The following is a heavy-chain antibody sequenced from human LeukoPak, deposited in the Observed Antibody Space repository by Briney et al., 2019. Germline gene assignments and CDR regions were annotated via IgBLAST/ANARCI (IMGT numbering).Heavy chain of an antibody. CDR1: GGAIISDNFY. CDR2: INYSGTT. CDR3: GRLFDS. Sequence: SETLSLTCTVSGGAIISDNFYWGWVRQPPGKGLEWVGSINYSGTTYYNPSLRSRVSISVDTSRTQFFLRLNSVTTADTAVYYCGRLFDSWGQGILVTVSS. J-gene: IGHJ4*02. V-gene: IGHV4-39*01.